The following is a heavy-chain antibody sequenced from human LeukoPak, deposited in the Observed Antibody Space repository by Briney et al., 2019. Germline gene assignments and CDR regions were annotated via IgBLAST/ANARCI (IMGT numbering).Heavy chain of an antibody. Sequence: ASVKVSCKASGYTFTSYYMHWVRQAPGQGLEWMGIINPSGGSTSYAQKFQGRVTMTRDTSTSTVHMELSSLRSEDTAVYYCASAGSPTGAFDIWGQGTMVTVSS. J-gene: IGHJ3*02. CDR3: ASAGSPTGAFDI. D-gene: IGHD6-13*01. V-gene: IGHV1-46*01. CDR1: GYTFTSYY. CDR2: INPSGGST.